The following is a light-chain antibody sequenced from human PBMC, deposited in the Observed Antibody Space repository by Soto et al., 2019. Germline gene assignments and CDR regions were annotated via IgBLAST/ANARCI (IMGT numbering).Light chain of an antibody. CDR3: QQYHTSPRT. Sequence: EIVLTQSPGTLSLSPGERATLSCRASQSVSNNYLAWYQQKPGQAPRLLIYGASNRATRIPDSFSGSGSGTDFTLTISRLEPEDFAVYYCQQYHTSPRTFGQGTKVDIK. CDR1: QSVSNNY. CDR2: GAS. V-gene: IGKV3-20*01. J-gene: IGKJ2*01.